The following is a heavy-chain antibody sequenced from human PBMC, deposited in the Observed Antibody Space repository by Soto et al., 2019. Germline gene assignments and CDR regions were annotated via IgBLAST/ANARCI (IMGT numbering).Heavy chain of an antibody. CDR3: AERGSAMPDYYYYYYMDV. V-gene: IGHV3-23*01. Sequence: GGSLRLSCAASGFTFSSYAMSWVRQAPGKGLEWVSAISGSGGSTYYADSVKGRFTISRDNSKNTLYLQMNSLRAEDTAVYYCAERGSAMPDYYYYYYMDVWGKGTTVTVSS. J-gene: IGHJ6*03. CDR1: GFTFSSYA. D-gene: IGHD2-2*01. CDR2: ISGSGGST.